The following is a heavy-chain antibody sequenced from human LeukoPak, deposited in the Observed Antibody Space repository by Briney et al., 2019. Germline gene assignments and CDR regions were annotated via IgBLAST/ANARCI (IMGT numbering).Heavy chain of an antibody. V-gene: IGHV4-39*07. CDR1: GGSISSSSYY. D-gene: IGHD6-19*01. CDR2: IYYSGST. J-gene: IGHJ5*02. Sequence: SETLSLTCTVSGGSISSSSYYWGWIRQPPGKGLEWIGSIYYSGSTYYNPSLKSRVTISVDTSKNPFSLKLSSVTAADTAVYYCARDTAGWYGGFDPWGQGTLVTVSS. CDR3: ARDTAGWYGGFDP.